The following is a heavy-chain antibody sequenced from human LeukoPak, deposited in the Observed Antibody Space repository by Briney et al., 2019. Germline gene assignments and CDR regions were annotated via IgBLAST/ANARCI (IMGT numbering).Heavy chain of an antibody. J-gene: IGHJ4*02. Sequence: SETLSLTCTVSGGSISSGGYYWSWIRQHPGKGLEWIGYIYYSGSTYYNPSLKSRVTISADTSKNQFSLKLSSVTAADTAVYYCARARSAAGNFDYWGQGTLVTVSS. CDR3: ARARSAAGNFDY. CDR1: GGSISSGGYY. CDR2: IYYSGST. D-gene: IGHD6-13*01. V-gene: IGHV4-31*03.